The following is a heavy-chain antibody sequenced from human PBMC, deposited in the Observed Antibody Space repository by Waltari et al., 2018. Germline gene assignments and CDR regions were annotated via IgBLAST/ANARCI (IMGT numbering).Heavy chain of an antibody. J-gene: IGHJ4*02. Sequence: QVQLVASGGGVVHPGGSLSLPCAASGFPFRPYAVHWVRQAPGKGLEWVAVISYDGSIKYNADSVEGRFTISRDNARNTMSLQMNSLTTEDTAVYYCARGGLEWFGELFDYWGQGTLVTVSS. CDR3: ARGGLEWFGELFDY. D-gene: IGHD3-10*01. CDR2: ISYDGSIK. CDR1: GFPFRPYA. V-gene: IGHV3-30*01.